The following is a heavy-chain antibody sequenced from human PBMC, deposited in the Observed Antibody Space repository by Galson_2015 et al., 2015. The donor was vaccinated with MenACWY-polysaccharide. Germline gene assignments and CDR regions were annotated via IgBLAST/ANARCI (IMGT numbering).Heavy chain of an antibody. CDR1: GFTFTNYW. D-gene: IGHD5-12*01. Sequence: SLRLSCAASGFTFTNYWTHWVRQAPGKGLVWVSRITGDGVTAYADSVKGRFTLSRDNAKNTLYLQMNSLRAEDTAVYYCARGYSGYDWGQGTLVTVSS. CDR2: ITGDGVT. V-gene: IGHV3-74*01. CDR3: ARGYSGYD. J-gene: IGHJ4*02.